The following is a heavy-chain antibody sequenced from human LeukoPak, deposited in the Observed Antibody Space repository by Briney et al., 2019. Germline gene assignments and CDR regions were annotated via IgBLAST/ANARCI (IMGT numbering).Heavy chain of an antibody. CDR1: GGSISSGGYY. V-gene: IGHV4-30-2*01. CDR3: ARGYSSSSFPEPDAFDI. J-gene: IGHJ3*02. Sequence: SQTLSLTCTVSGGSISSGGYYWSWIRQPPGKGLEWIGEINHSGSTNYNPSLKSRVTISVDTSKNQFSLKLSSVTAADTAVYYCARGYSSSSFPEPDAFDIWGQGTMVTVSS. CDR2: INHSGST. D-gene: IGHD6-6*01.